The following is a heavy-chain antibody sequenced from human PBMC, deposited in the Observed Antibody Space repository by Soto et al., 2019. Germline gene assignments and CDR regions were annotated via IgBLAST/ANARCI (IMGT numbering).Heavy chain of an antibody. D-gene: IGHD1-1*01. V-gene: IGHV4-30-4*01. J-gene: IGHJ6*02. CDR3: ARDLWVEPELYYYGMDV. CDR1: GDSISSADYY. Sequence: PSETLSLTCTVSGDSISSADYYWSWIRQTPGKGLEWIGHIFYSGTTYYNPPLKSRRTISVDTSKNHFSLRLTSVTAADTAVYYCARDLWVEPELYYYGMDVWGQGTTVTVSS. CDR2: IFYSGTT.